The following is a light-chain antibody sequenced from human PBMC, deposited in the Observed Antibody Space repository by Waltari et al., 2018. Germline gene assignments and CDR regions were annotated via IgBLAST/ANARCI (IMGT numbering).Light chain of an antibody. CDR3: QSADGTGWV. CDR2: KDN. Sequence: YGLTQPPSISLSPGQTARITCSGDVLTKRFGYWYQQKTGQVPQLLIYKDNKRPSGIPERFSGSNSGAMVTLTITEVQADDEADYYCQSADGTGWVFGGGTRLTVL. V-gene: IGLV3-25*03. J-gene: IGLJ3*02. CDR1: VLTKRF.